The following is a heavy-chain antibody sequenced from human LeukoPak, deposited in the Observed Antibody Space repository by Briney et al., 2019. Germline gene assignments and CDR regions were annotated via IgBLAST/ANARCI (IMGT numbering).Heavy chain of an antibody. CDR3: ARDSLNGPFVISLDY. Sequence: QPGGSLRLSCAASGFSFASYEMNWVRQAPGKGLEWVSHISSDGRVETYLDSVRGRFTMSRDNAKDLLFLQMNGLRAEYTAVYYCARDSLNGPFVISLDYWGQGALVTVSS. CDR2: ISSDGRVE. D-gene: IGHD3-9*01. CDR1: GFSFASYE. V-gene: IGHV3-48*03. J-gene: IGHJ4*02.